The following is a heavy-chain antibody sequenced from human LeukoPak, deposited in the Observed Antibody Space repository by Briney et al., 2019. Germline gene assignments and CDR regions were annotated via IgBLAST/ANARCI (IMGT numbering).Heavy chain of an antibody. CDR2: INPNSGGT. CDR1: GYTFTGYY. V-gene: IGHV1-2*02. CDR3: VREANRRYSGYDLINWFDP. D-gene: IGHD5-12*01. J-gene: IGHJ5*02. Sequence: ASVKVSCKASGYTFTGYYMHWVRQAPGQGLEWMGWINPNSGGTNYAQKFQGRVTMTRDTSISTAYMELSRLRSDDTAVYYCVREANRRYSGYDLINWFDPWGQGTLVTVSS.